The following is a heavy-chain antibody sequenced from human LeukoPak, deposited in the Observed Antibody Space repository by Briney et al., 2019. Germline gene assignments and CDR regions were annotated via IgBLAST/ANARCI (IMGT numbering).Heavy chain of an antibody. CDR1: GYTFTSYD. V-gene: IGHV1-8*03. Sequence: ASVKVSCKASGYTFTSYDINWVRQATGQGLEWMGWMNPNSGNTGYAQKFQGRVTITRNTSISTAYMELSSLRSEDTAVYYCARGGRRWGYCSSTSCYKARPVDYWGQGTLVTVSS. CDR2: MNPNSGNT. CDR3: ARGGRRWGYCSSTSCYKARPVDY. D-gene: IGHD2-2*02. J-gene: IGHJ4*02.